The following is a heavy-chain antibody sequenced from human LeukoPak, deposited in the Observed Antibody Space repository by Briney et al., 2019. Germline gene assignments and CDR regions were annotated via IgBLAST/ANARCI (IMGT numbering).Heavy chain of an antibody. CDR3: ARDWAVYYGSGTWDY. J-gene: IGHJ4*02. CDR1: GFTFSSYA. Sequence: PGGSLRLSCAASGFTFSSYAMHWVRQAPGKGLEWAAVISYDGSNKYYADSVKGRFTISRDNSKNTLYLQMNSLRAEDTAVYYCARDWAVYYGSGTWDYWGQGTLVTVSS. CDR2: ISYDGSNK. D-gene: IGHD3-10*01. V-gene: IGHV3-30-3*01.